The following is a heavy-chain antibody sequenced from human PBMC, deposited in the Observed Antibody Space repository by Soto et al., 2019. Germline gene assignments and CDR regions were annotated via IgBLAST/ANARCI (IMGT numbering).Heavy chain of an antibody. CDR3: AHSQIQPPRAFDI. V-gene: IGHV2-5*02. CDR2: IYWDNDK. D-gene: IGHD5-18*01. CDR1: GFSLSTSGVR. Sequence: QITLKESGPTLVKPTQTLTLTCTFSGFSLSTSGVRVGWIRQPPGKALEWLALIYWDNDKWYSPSLKSRLTIPQDTSKHQVVLTMTNVDPVDTATYYCAHSQIQPPRAFDIWGQGTMVTVSS. J-gene: IGHJ3*02.